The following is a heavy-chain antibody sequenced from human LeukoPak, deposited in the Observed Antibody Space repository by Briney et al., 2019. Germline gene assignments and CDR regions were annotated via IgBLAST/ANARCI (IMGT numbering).Heavy chain of an antibody. V-gene: IGHV4-34*01. CDR1: GGSFSGYY. Sequence: SETLSLTCAVYGGSFSGYYWSWIRQPPGKGLEWIGEIYHSGSTNYNPSLKSRVTISVDTSKNQFSLKLSSVTAADTAVYYCARTDHGDYDCWGQGTLVTVSS. D-gene: IGHD4-17*01. CDR2: IYHSGST. J-gene: IGHJ4*02. CDR3: ARTDHGDYDC.